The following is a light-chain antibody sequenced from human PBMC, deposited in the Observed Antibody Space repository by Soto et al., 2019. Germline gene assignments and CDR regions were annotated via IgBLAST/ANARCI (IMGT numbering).Light chain of an antibody. Sequence: EIVLTQSPGTLSLSPGERATLSCRASQSVSSNYLAWYQQKPGQPPRLLISDASSRATGIPDMFSGSGSGTDFTLTISSLEPEDFAVYYCQHYGRSPPSWTFGQGTKVEIK. J-gene: IGKJ1*01. CDR3: QHYGRSPPSWT. CDR2: DAS. CDR1: QSVSSNY. V-gene: IGKV3-20*01.